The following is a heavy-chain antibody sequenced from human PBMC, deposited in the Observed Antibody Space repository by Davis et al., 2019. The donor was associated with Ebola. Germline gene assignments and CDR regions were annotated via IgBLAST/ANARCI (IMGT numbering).Heavy chain of an antibody. CDR3: ARAGPRDSGSFHDAFDM. CDR1: GFTFSTYS. CDR2: LSSYLDYI. J-gene: IGHJ3*02. D-gene: IGHD1-26*01. Sequence: PGGSLRLSCAASGFTFSTYSMSWXXXAPGXFXXXXSSLSSYLDYIYYADSAKGRFTISRDNAKNSLYLQMNSLRAEDTAVYNCARAGPRDSGSFHDAFDMWGQGTMVTVSS. V-gene: IGHV3-21*01.